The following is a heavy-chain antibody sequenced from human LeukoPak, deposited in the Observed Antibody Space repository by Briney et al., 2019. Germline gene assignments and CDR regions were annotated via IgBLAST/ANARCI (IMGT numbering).Heavy chain of an antibody. CDR2: IIPIFGTA. J-gene: IGHJ4*02. V-gene: IGHV1-69*13. CDR1: GGTFSSYA. CDR3: ATVGYRSSTSCYRRYYFDY. Sequence: SVKVSCKASGGTFSSYAISWVRQAPGQGLEWMGGIIPIFGTANYAQKFQGRVTITADESTSTAYMELSSLRSEDTAVYYCATVGYRSSTSCYRRYYFDYWGQGTLVTVSS. D-gene: IGHD2-2*02.